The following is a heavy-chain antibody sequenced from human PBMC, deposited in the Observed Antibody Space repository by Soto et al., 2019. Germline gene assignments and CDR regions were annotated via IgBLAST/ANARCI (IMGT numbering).Heavy chain of an antibody. Sequence: QVQLVQSAAEVKKPGASVKVSWKASGYTLTNYAISWVRQAPGQGPEWMGWINTYNGNSNYAQKFQGRVTMTTDTSTNTAYMELRSLTSDDTAVYYCARDCTGGSCFCIYWGQGTLVTVSS. J-gene: IGHJ4*02. CDR2: INTYNGNS. CDR1: GYTLTNYA. V-gene: IGHV1-18*01. D-gene: IGHD2-15*01. CDR3: ARDCTGGSCFCIY.